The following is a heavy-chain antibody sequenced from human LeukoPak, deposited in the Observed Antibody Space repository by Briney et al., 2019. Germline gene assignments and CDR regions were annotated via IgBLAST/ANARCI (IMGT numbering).Heavy chain of an antibody. D-gene: IGHD3-9*01. CDR2: ISSSNIYT. CDR1: GFTFSDYY. V-gene: IGHV3-11*06. CDR3: AKDQRGDILTGSPFDY. J-gene: IGHJ4*02. Sequence: PGGSLRLSCAASGFTFSDYYMSWIRQAPGKGLEWVSYISSSNIYTEYADSVKGRFTISRDNSKNTLYLQMNSLRAEDTAVYFCAKDQRGDILTGSPFDYWGQGTLVTVSS.